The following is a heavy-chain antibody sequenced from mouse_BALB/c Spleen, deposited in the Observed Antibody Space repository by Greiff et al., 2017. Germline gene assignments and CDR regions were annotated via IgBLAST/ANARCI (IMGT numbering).Heavy chain of an antibody. J-gene: IGHJ4*01. CDR3: ARSDSSGPYYAMDY. CDR1: GYAFTNYL. V-gene: IGHV1-54*01. CDR2: INPGSGGT. Sequence: QVQLQQSGAELVRPGTSVKVSCKASGYAFTNYLIEWVKQRPGQGLEWIGVINPGSGGTNYNEKFKGKATLTADKSSSTAYMQLSSLTSDDSAVYFCARSDSSGPYYAMDYWGQGTSVTVSS. D-gene: IGHD3-2*01.